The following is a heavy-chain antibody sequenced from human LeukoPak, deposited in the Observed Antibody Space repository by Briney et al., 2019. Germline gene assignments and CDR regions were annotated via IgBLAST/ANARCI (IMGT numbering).Heavy chain of an antibody. J-gene: IGHJ5*02. D-gene: IGHD1-26*01. Sequence: ETLSLTCTVSGGSISTYYWSWIRQPPGKGLEWIGYVYYSGGTNYNPSLKSRVTMSVDTSKNQFSLKLRSVTAADTAVYYCARDPSGSFFNWFDPWGQGTLVTVSS. CDR3: ARDPSGSFFNWFDP. V-gene: IGHV4-59*01. CDR1: GGSISTYY. CDR2: VYYSGGT.